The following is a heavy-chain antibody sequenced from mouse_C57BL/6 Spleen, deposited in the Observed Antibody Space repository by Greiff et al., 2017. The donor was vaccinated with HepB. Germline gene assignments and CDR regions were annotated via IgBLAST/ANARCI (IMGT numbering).Heavy chain of an antibody. V-gene: IGHV1-81*01. CDR1: GYTFTSYG. Sequence: VQLQQSGAELARPGASVKLSCKASGYTFTSYGISWVKQRTGQGLEWIGEIYPRSGNTYYNEKFKGKATLTADKSSSTAYMELRSLTSEDSAVYFCAITLFFYYYGRDPWFAYWGQGTLVTVSA. CDR2: IYPRSGNT. D-gene: IGHD1-1*01. CDR3: AITLFFYYYGRDPWFAY. J-gene: IGHJ3*01.